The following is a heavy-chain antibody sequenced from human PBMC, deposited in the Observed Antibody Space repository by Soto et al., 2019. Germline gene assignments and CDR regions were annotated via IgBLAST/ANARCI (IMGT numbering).Heavy chain of an antibody. Sequence: SETLSLTFAVSGGSISSSNWWSWVRQPPGKGLEWIGEIYHTGDTNFNPSLQSRVTFSVDKSNNQFSLRLTSVTAADTAVYFCAREIVTAGGNNYFDPWGPGTLVTVSS. J-gene: IGHJ5*02. CDR1: GGSISSSNW. CDR2: IYHTGDT. V-gene: IGHV4-4*02. D-gene: IGHD2-21*02. CDR3: AREIVTAGGNNYFDP.